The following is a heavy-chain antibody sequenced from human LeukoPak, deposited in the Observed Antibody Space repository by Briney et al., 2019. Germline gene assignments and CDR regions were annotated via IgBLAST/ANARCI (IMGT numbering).Heavy chain of an antibody. Sequence: GGSLRLSCAASGFTVSSNYMSWVRQAPGKGLEWVSVIYSGGTTYYADSVKGRFTISIDNSKNTLHLQMNSLRAEDTAVYYCARDQYSYAHAAHWGQGTLVTVSS. D-gene: IGHD5-18*01. J-gene: IGHJ4*02. CDR1: GFTVSSNY. CDR3: ARDQYSYAHAAH. CDR2: IYSGGTT. V-gene: IGHV3-66*01.